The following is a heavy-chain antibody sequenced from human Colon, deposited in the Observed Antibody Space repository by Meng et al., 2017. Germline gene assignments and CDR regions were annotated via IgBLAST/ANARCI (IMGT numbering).Heavy chain of an antibody. Sequence: QPQLQESGPGLVRASETLSLTWNVSGVSVKSGIYYWNWIRQPPGKTLEWIGYIYSSGSTTYNPSLKSRVTISLDTPKNQFSLKLTSVTAADTAVYYCAREGPIAVAGYDYWGQGTLVTVSS. V-gene: IGHV4-61*01. CDR1: GVSVKSGIYY. J-gene: IGHJ4*02. D-gene: IGHD6-19*01. CDR2: IYSSGST. CDR3: AREGPIAVAGYDY.